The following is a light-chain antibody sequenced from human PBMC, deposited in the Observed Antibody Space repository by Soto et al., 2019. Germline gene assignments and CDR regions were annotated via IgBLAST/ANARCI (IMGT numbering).Light chain of an antibody. CDR1: QGISSW. CDR2: AAS. Sequence: DIQMTQSPSSVSASVGDTVTITCRASQGISSWLAWYQQKPGKAPNLLIYAASTLQSGVPARFSGSGSGTEFILTISSLQSEDFGVYYCQQYNNWPPITFGQGTRLEIK. CDR3: QQYNNWPPIT. J-gene: IGKJ5*01. V-gene: IGKV1-12*01.